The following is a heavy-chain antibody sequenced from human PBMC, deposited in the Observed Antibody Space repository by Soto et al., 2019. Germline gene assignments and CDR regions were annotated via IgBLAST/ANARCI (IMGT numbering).Heavy chain of an antibody. CDR3: VRDILGVLDY. D-gene: IGHD1-26*01. Sequence: GGSLRLSCAASGFTVSGNHMSWIRQAPGKGLEWVSVSYSGGNVNYAAPVKGRFSISRDDSKNTLYLQMNSLRAEDTAVYYCVRDILGVLDYWGQGILVTVSS. J-gene: IGHJ4*02. V-gene: IGHV3-53*01. CDR1: GFTVSGNH. CDR2: SYSGGNV.